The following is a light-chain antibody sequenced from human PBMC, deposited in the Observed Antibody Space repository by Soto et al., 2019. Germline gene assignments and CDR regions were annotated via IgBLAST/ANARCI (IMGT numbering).Light chain of an antibody. CDR3: QHRSNWLGT. J-gene: IGKJ3*01. Sequence: EIVLTQSPATLSLSPGERATLSCRASQSVGSFLAWYPQKSGQAPRLLIYDASNRAPGIPARFSGSGSGTDFTLTMSSLEPEDFAVYYCQHRSNWLGTFGPGTK. V-gene: IGKV3-11*01. CDR2: DAS. CDR1: QSVGSF.